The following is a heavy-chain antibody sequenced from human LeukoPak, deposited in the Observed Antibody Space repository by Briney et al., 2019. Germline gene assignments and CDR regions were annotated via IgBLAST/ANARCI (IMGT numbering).Heavy chain of an antibody. CDR2: INNNGDSI. D-gene: IGHD3-10*01. CDR1: GFTFSTYG. CDR3: ARGSEGPLPQDY. V-gene: IGHV3-64*02. J-gene: IGHJ4*02. Sequence: PGGSLRLSCAASGFTFSTYGMHWVRQVPGKGLEYVSSINNNGDSIYYADSVKGRFTISRDNSKNTLYLQMGSLTAEDMAVYYCARGSEGPLPQDYWGQGTLVTVSS.